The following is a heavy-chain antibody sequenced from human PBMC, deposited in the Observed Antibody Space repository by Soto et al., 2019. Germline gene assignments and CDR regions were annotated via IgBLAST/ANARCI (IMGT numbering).Heavy chain of an antibody. CDR3: ARGVTPYCRRDCYPGDFHH. CDR1: GYTFPNYG. D-gene: IGHD2-21*02. CDR2: ISAYNGNT. J-gene: IGHJ1*01. V-gene: IGHV1-18*04. Sequence: QVQLVQSGVEVKKPGASVKVSCKASGYTFPNYGINWVRQAPGQGLEWMGWISAYNGNTDYAQKLQGRVTMTTDTAPTTAYMDVTNARSDDTAVYYCARGVTPYCRRDCYPGDFHHWDQGTLVIVSS.